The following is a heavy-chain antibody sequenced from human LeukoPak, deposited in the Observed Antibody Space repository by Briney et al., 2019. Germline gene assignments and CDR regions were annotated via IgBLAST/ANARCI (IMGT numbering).Heavy chain of an antibody. CDR3: TRERGQGRYDY. Sequence: GASVKVSCKASGYTFTSYAIHGVRQAPGQRLEWMGWISVGNGNTKYSQKLQGRVTITRDTSASTAYMELSSLRSEDTAVYYCTRERGQGRYDYWGQGTLVTVSS. V-gene: IGHV1-3*01. CDR2: ISVGNGNT. CDR1: GYTFTSYA. J-gene: IGHJ4*02.